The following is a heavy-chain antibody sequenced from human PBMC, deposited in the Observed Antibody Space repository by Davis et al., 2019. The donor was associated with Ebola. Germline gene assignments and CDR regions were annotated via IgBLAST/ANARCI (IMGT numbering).Heavy chain of an antibody. CDR3: ASGEYSGYDGYFDD. Sequence: GSLRPSFTVPGASIRVNDYYWGWIRQPPGKRLEWIGTIYYSGSTDYNPSLESRVTISADTSKNQFSLKLTSVTAADTALYYCASGEYSGYDGYFDDWGQGTLVTVSS. CDR1: GASIRVNDYY. V-gene: IGHV4-39*01. D-gene: IGHD5-12*01. J-gene: IGHJ4*02. CDR2: IYYSGST.